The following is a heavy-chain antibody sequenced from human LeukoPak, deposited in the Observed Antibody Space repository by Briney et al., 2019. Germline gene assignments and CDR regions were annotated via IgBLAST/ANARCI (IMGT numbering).Heavy chain of an antibody. CDR2: INAGNGNT. CDR1: GYTFTSYA. V-gene: IGHV1-3*01. J-gene: IGHJ4*02. D-gene: IGHD3-3*01. CDR3: ATASGYYDFWSGYCGGLDY. Sequence: ASVNVSCKASGYTFTSYAMHWVRQAPGQRLEWIGWINAGNGNTKYSQKFQGRVTITRDTSASTAYMELSSLRSEDTAVYYCATASGYYDFWSGYCGGLDYWGQGTLVTVSS.